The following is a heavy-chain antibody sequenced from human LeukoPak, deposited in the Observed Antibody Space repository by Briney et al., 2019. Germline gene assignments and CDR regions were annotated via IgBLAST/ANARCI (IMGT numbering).Heavy chain of an antibody. D-gene: IGHD4-17*01. CDR2: INPNSGGT. Sequence: ASVKVSCKASGYTLTGYWMFWVRRAPGQGLEWMGWINPNSGGTKSVQKFEGRVTMTRDTSISTAYMELSRLRSDDTAVYYCAREMGDYGDAHFDIWGQGTMVTVSS. CDR3: AREMGDYGDAHFDI. J-gene: IGHJ3*02. V-gene: IGHV1-2*02. CDR1: GYTLTGYW.